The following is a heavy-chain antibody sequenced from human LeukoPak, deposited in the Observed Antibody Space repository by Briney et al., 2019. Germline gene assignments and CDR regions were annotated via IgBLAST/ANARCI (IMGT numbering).Heavy chain of an antibody. J-gene: IGHJ4*02. CDR3: ARVAPPDIVVVPAVCGDCYQGGFDY. Sequence: SETLSLTCAVYGGSFSGYYWSWIRQPPGKGLEWIGEINHSGSINYNPSLKSRVTISVDTSKNQSSLKLSSVSAADTAVYYCARVAPPDIVVVPAVCGDCYQGGFDYWGQGTLVTVSS. V-gene: IGHV4-34*01. CDR2: INHSGSI. CDR1: GGSFSGYY. D-gene: IGHD2-2*01.